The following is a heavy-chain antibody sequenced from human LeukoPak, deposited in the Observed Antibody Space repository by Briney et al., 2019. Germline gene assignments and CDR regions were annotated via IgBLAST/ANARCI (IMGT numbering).Heavy chain of an antibody. D-gene: IGHD5-24*01. CDR1: GFTFTNAW. V-gene: IGHV3-15*01. CDR2: IKSKTISGTT. Sequence: GGSLRLSCGASGFTFTNAWMSWVRQAPGKGLEWVGRIKSKTISGTTDYAAPVKGRFTITRDDSKSTMYLQMNSLKTEDTAVYYCTTAPSDGYTDYWGQGTLVSVSS. CDR3: TTAPSDGYTDY. J-gene: IGHJ4*02.